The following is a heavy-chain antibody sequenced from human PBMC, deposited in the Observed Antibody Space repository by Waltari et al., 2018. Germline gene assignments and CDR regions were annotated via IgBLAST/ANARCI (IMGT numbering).Heavy chain of an antibody. CDR3: ARSGGSSSPKYYYYYMDV. J-gene: IGHJ6*03. V-gene: IGHV3-53*01. CDR2: IYSGGST. D-gene: IGHD2-15*01. Sequence: LIQPGGSLRLSCAASGFTVSSNYMSWVRQAPGKGLEWVSVIYSGGSTYYADSVKGRFTISRDNSKNTLYLQMNSLRAEDTAVYYCARSGGSSSPKYYYYYMDVWGKGTTVTVSS. CDR1: GFTVSSNY.